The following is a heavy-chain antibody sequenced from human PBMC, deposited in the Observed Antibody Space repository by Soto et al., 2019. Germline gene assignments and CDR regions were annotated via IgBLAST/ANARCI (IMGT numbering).Heavy chain of an antibody. Sequence: AGGSLRISCAASGFTFSSYAMSWVRQAPGKGLEWVSAISGSGINTYHADSVKGRFTISRDNSKNTLYLQMNSLRAEDTAVYYCASQYGDYVRRHFDCWGQGTLVTVSS. CDR2: ISGSGINT. CDR3: ASQYGDYVRRHFDC. CDR1: GFTFSSYA. V-gene: IGHV3-23*01. D-gene: IGHD4-17*01. J-gene: IGHJ4*02.